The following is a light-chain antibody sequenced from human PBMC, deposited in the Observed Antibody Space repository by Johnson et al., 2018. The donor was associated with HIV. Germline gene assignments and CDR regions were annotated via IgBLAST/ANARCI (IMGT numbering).Light chain of an antibody. CDR1: SSNIGNNY. Sequence: QSVLTQPPSVSAAPGQKVTISCSGSSSNIGNNYVSWYQQLPGTAPKLLIYENNKRPSGIPDRFSGSKSGTSATLGITGLQTGDEADYYCGTWDSSLSAGYFFVTATKVTVL. V-gene: IGLV1-51*02. J-gene: IGLJ1*01. CDR3: GTWDSSLSAGYF. CDR2: ENN.